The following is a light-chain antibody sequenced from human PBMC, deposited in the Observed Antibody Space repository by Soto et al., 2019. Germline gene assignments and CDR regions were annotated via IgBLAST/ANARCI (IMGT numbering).Light chain of an antibody. J-gene: IGKJ2*01. CDR3: QQRGNWSRT. V-gene: IGKV3-11*01. CDR2: NAS. Sequence: EIVLTQSPATLSLSPGERATLSCRASQSVGSSLAWYQQKPGQAPRLLISNASNRATGVPARFSGSGSGTDFTLTINSLDPEDFAVYYCQQRGNWSRTFGQGTKLEIK. CDR1: QSVGSS.